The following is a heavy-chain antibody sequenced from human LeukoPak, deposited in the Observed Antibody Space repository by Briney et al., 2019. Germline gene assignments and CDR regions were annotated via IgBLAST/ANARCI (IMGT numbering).Heavy chain of an antibody. Sequence: GGSLRLSCAASGFTFSTYWMTWVRQTPGKGLEWVANIKQDGSEKYYADSVKGRFTISRDNAKNSVYLQTSSLRVEDTAVYYCARSLYDSSGYNGYWGQGGLVTVSS. V-gene: IGHV3-7*01. D-gene: IGHD3-22*01. CDR3: ARSLYDSSGYNGY. CDR2: IKQDGSEK. CDR1: GFTFSTYW. J-gene: IGHJ4*02.